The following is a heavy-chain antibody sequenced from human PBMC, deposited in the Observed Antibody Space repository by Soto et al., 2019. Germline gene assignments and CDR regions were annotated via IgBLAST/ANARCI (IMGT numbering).Heavy chain of an antibody. CDR2: INSDGSTT. CDR1: GFTFSNHW. Sequence: EVQLVESGGGLVQPGGSLRLSCAASGFTFSNHWMHWVRQAPGKGLEWVSRINSDGSTTTYADSVKGRFTIFRHNAKNTLYLQLNSLRAEDTALYYCARGYSSRPDYWGQGTLVTVSS. CDR3: ARGYSSRPDY. D-gene: IGHD6-19*01. V-gene: IGHV3-74*01. J-gene: IGHJ4*02.